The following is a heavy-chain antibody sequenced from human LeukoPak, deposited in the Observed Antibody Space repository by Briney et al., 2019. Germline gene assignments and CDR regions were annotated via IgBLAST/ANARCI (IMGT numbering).Heavy chain of an antibody. J-gene: IGHJ3*02. Sequence: GGSLRLSCAASGFTFSSYEMNWVRQAPGKGLEWVSYISSSGSTIYYADSVKGRFTISRDNAKNSLYLQMNSLRAEDTAVYYCAKAYNYYDSTDAFDIWGQGTMVTVSS. V-gene: IGHV3-48*03. D-gene: IGHD3-22*01. CDR2: ISSSGSTI. CDR1: GFTFSSYE. CDR3: AKAYNYYDSTDAFDI.